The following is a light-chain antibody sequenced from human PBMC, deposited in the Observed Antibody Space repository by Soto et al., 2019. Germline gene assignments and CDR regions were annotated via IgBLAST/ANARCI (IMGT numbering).Light chain of an antibody. CDR1: QGISSY. CDR3: QQLKSYTPT. Sequence: IQLTQSPSSLSASVGDRVTITCRASQGISSYLAWYQKKPGKDPKILIYAASTLQSGVPSRFSGSGSGTDFNLTISRLQTEDFATYYCQQLKSYTPTVGQGTKVDIK. V-gene: IGKV1-9*01. CDR2: AAS. J-gene: IGKJ1*01.